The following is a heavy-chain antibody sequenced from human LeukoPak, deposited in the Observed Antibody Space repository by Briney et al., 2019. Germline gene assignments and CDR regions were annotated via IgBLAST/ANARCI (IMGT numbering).Heavy chain of an antibody. CDR2: IKPSGGST. Sequence: ASVKVSCKASGYTFTSYYMHWVRQAPGQGLEWMGIIKPSGGSTSYAQKFQGRVTMTRAMSTSTVYMELSSLRSEDTAVYYCARGEQQLVPNNWFDPWGQGTLVTVSS. J-gene: IGHJ5*02. CDR1: GYTFTSYY. V-gene: IGHV1-46*01. CDR3: ARGEQQLVPNNWFDP. D-gene: IGHD6-13*01.